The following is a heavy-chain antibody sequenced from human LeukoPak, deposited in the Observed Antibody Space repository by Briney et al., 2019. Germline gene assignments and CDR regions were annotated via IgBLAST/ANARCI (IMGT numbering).Heavy chain of an antibody. V-gene: IGHV4-59*01. CDR3: ARNYYGSGSYSD. D-gene: IGHD3-10*01. CDR2: IYYSGST. CDR1: GGSISSYY. J-gene: IGHJ4*02. Sequence: ASETLSLTCTVSGGSISSYYWSWIRQPPGKGLEWIGYIYYSGSTNYNPSLKSRVTISVDTSKNQFSLKLSSVTAADTAVYYCARNYYGSGSYSDWGLGTLVTVSS.